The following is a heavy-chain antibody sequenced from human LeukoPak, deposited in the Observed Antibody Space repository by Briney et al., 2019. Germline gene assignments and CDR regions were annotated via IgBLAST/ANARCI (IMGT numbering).Heavy chain of an antibody. CDR2: INHSGST. D-gene: IGHD3-10*01. V-gene: IGHV4-34*01. J-gene: IGHJ4*02. Sequence: SENLSLTCAVYGGSFSGYYWSWIRQPPGKGLEWIGEINHSGSTNYNPSLKSRVTTSVDTSKNQFSLKLSSVTAADTAVYYCASHTYYYGSGSYYQFDYWGQGTLVTVSS. CDR3: ASHTYYYGSGSYYQFDY. CDR1: GGSFSGYY.